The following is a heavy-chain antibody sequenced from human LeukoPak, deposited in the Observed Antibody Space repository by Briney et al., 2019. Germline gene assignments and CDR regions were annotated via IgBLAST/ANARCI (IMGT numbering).Heavy chain of an antibody. Sequence: GGSLRLSCAASGLTFSDYHMSWIRQAPGKGLEWVSHISDNGRTKYYANSAQGRFTVSRDNAKNSLYLQMNSLRADDTAVYYCATVHFGYFTFWGQGTLVPVSS. D-gene: IGHD3-3*01. J-gene: IGHJ4*02. CDR1: GLTFSDYH. V-gene: IGHV3-11*01. CDR3: ATVHFGYFTF. CDR2: ISDNGRTK.